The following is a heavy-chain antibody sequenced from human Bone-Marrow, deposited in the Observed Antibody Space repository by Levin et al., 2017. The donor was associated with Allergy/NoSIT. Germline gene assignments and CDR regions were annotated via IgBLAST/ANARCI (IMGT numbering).Heavy chain of an antibody. CDR1: GFTFSSYA. D-gene: IGHD5-24*01. V-gene: IGHV3-30*04. CDR3: ARDPSEMATAGVDY. Sequence: PGGSLRLSCAASGFTFSSYAMHWVRQAPGKGLEWVAVISYDGSNKYYADSVKGRFTISRDNSKNTLYLQMNSLRAEDTAVYYCARDPSEMATAGVDYWGQGTLVTVSS. J-gene: IGHJ4*02. CDR2: ISYDGSNK.